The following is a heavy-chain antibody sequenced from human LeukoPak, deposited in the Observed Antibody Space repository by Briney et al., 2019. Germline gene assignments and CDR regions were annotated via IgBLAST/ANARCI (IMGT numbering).Heavy chain of an antibody. Sequence: GDSVKVSCKASGYTFTDYYMHWVRQAPGQGLEWMGWVNPNSGGTNYAQKFQGRVTMTRDTSISTAYMQLCRLRSDDTAVYYCARGVLAGYDSSGYPFYNWFDPWGQGTLVTVSS. V-gene: IGHV1-2*02. CDR1: GYTFTDYY. D-gene: IGHD3-22*01. CDR3: ARGVLAGYDSSGYPFYNWFDP. CDR2: VNPNSGGT. J-gene: IGHJ5*02.